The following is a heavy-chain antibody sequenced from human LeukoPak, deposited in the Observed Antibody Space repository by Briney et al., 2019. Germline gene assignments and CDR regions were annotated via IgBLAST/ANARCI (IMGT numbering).Heavy chain of an antibody. CDR1: GFTFSSYA. Sequence: GGSLRLACAASGFTFSSYAMHWVCQAPGKGLEWVAVISYDGSNKYYADSVKGRFTISRDNSKNTLYLQMNSLRAEDTAVYYCATDLSGALPDYWGQGTLVTVSS. J-gene: IGHJ4*02. CDR3: ATDLSGALPDY. CDR2: ISYDGSNK. V-gene: IGHV3-30-3*01. D-gene: IGHD3-16*02.